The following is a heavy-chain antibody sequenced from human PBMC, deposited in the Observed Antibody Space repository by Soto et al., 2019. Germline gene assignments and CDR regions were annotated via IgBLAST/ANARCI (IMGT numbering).Heavy chain of an antibody. D-gene: IGHD6-13*01. Sequence: VGSLRHSCAASGFPFSSYAMSWVRQAPGKGLEWVSAISGSGGSTYYADSVKGRFTISRDNSKNTLYLQMNSLRAEDTAVYYCAKDMYSSSWYFYYYSMDVWGQGTTVTVSS. CDR3: AKDMYSSSWYFYYYSMDV. V-gene: IGHV3-23*01. CDR1: GFPFSSYA. CDR2: ISGSGGST. J-gene: IGHJ6*02.